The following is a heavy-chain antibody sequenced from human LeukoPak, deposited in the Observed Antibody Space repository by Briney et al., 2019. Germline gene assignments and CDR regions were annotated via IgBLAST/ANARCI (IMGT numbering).Heavy chain of an antibody. CDR2: ISAYNGNT. D-gene: IGHD1-26*01. Sequence: ASVKVSCKASGYTFTSYGISWVRQAPGQGREWMGWISAYNGNTNYAQKLQGRVTMTTDTSTSTAYMELRSLRPDDTAVYYCARDQLEWELSYPGAFDIWGQGTMVTVSS. V-gene: IGHV1-18*01. CDR3: ARDQLEWELSYPGAFDI. CDR1: GYTFTSYG. J-gene: IGHJ3*02.